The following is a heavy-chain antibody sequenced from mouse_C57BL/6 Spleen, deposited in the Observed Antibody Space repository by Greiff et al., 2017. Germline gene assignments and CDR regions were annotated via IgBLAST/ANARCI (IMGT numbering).Heavy chain of an antibody. D-gene: IGHD2-1*01. Sequence: QVQLKESGAELAKPGASVKLSCKASGYTFTSYWMHWVKQRPGQGLEWIGYINPSSGYTKYNQKFKDKATLTADKSSSTAYMQLSSLTYEDSAVYYCARGDYGNFLDVWGTGTTVTVSS. CDR1: GYTFTSYW. V-gene: IGHV1-7*01. CDR3: ARGDYGNFLDV. CDR2: INPSSGYT. J-gene: IGHJ1*03.